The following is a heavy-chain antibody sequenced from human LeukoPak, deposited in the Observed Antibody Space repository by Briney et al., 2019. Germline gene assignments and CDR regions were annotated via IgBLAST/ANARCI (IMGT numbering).Heavy chain of an antibody. CDR3: ARGFADSSGYLLSYFDY. D-gene: IGHD3-22*01. V-gene: IGHV4-59*01. CDR2: IYYSGST. Sequence: PSETLCLTCTVSGGSITSYYWSWVRQPPGKGLEWIGSIYYSGSTNYSPSLKSRVTISIDTSKNQFSLKLTSVTAADTAVYYCARGFADSSGYLLSYFDYWGQGTLVTVSS. CDR1: GGSITSYY. J-gene: IGHJ4*02.